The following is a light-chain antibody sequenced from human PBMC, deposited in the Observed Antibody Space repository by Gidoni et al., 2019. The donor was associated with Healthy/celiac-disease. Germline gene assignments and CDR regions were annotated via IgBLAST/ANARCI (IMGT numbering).Light chain of an antibody. CDR3: QQGGT. Sequence: EIVMTQSPATLSVSPGERATLSCRASQSVSSNLAWYQQKPGQAPRLLIYGVSTRATGIPARFSGSGSGTEFTLTISSLQSEDFAVYCCQQGGTFGPGTKVDIK. CDR1: QSVSSN. J-gene: IGKJ3*01. CDR2: GVS. V-gene: IGKV3-15*01.